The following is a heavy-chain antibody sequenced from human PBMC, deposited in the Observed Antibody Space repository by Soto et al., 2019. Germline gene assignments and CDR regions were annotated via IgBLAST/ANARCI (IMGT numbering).Heavy chain of an antibody. Sequence: EVQLLESGGGLVQPGGSLRLSCAASGFTFSSYAMSWVRQAPGKGLEWVSASGSGGSTYYADSVKGRFTISRDNSKNTLYLQMTSLRAEDTAVYYCARRSSGWYFDYWGQGTLVTVSS. J-gene: IGHJ4*02. CDR1: GFTFSSYA. CDR2: SGSGGST. V-gene: IGHV3-23*01. D-gene: IGHD6-19*01. CDR3: ARRSSGWYFDY.